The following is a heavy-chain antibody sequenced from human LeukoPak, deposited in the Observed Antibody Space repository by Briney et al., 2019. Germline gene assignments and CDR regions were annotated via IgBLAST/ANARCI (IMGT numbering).Heavy chain of an antibody. V-gene: IGHV4-4*07. Sequence: SETLSLTCTVSGGSISSYYWSWIRQPAGKGLEWIGRIYTSGSTNYNPSLKSRVTISVDTSKNQFSLKLSSVTAADTAVYYCARLSITLRYFDYWGQGTLVTVSS. J-gene: IGHJ4*02. CDR1: GGSISSYY. CDR3: ARLSITLRYFDY. CDR2: IYTSGST.